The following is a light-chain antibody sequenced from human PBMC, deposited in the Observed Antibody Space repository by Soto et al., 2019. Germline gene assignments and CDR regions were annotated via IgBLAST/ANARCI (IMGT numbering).Light chain of an antibody. J-gene: IGKJ5*01. CDR2: QVA. Sequence: DIVLTQTPLSSPVTLGQPASISCRSSQSLVYSDGNSYLSWLQKRPGQPLRRLIYQVAERFSGVPDRFSGSGAGTDFTLKISRVEPEYVGVSSCMQATQSRTFGQGTRLEIK. V-gene: IGKV2-24*01. CDR1: QSLVYSDGNSY. CDR3: MQATQSRT.